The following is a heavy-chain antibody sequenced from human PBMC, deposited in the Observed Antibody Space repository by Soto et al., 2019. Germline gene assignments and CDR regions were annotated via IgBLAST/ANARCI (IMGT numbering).Heavy chain of an antibody. D-gene: IGHD2-2*01. V-gene: IGHV4-59*08. CDR3: ARFVVVPAAIRSYYYGMDV. CDR2: IYYSGST. J-gene: IGHJ6*02. CDR1: GGSISSYY. Sequence: SETLSLTCTVSGGSISSYYWSWIRQPPVKGLEWIGYIYYSGSTNYNPSLKSRVTISVDTSKNQFSLKLSSVTAADTAVYYCARFVVVPAAIRSYYYGMDVWGQGTTVTVSS.